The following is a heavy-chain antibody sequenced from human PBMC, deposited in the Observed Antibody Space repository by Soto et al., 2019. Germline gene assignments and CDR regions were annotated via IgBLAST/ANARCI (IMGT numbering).Heavy chain of an antibody. D-gene: IGHD3-3*01. J-gene: IGHJ6*02. CDR3: ARGRDFWSGSTPKGVGQYGKDV. V-gene: IGHV1-69*13. CDR2: IIPIFGTA. CDR1: GGTFSSYA. Sequence: SVKVSCKASGGTFSSYAISWVRQAPGQGLEWMGGIIPIFGTANYAQKFQGRVTITADESTSTAYMELSSLRSEDTAVHYCARGRDFWSGSTPKGVGQYGKDVRGQGTTVTVSS.